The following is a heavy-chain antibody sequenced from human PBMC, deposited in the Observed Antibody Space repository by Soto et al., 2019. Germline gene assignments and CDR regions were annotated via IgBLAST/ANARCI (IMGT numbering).Heavy chain of an antibody. CDR1: GFTFSSYA. V-gene: IGHV3-30-3*01. Sequence: QVQLVESGGGVVQPGRSLRLSCAASGFTFSSYAMHWVRQAPGKGLEWVAVISYDGSNKYYADSVKGRFTISRDNSKNTLYLQMNSLRAEDTAVYYCARGSPYYYDSSGYSVVDYWGQGTLVTVSS. D-gene: IGHD3-22*01. J-gene: IGHJ4*02. CDR2: ISYDGSNK. CDR3: ARGSPYYYDSSGYSVVDY.